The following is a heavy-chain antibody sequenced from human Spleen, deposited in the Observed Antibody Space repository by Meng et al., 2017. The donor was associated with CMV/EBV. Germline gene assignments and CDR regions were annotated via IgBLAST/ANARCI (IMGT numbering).Heavy chain of an antibody. CDR3: ARTRYYYNSTGYSVPTTFDY. J-gene: IGHJ4*02. CDR2: LYYTGSS. CDR1: GGYS. Sequence: GGYSSSGIHHPPGKGLEWIGSLYYTGSSKYNPFLKSRVSISVDSSKNQFSLKLNSVTVADTAVYYCARTRYYYNSTGYSVPTTFDYWGQGALVTVSS. D-gene: IGHD3-22*01. V-gene: IGHV4-31*02.